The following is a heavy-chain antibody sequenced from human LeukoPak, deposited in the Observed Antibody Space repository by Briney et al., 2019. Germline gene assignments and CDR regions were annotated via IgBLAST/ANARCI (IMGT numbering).Heavy chain of an antibody. D-gene: IGHD3-10*01. CDR1: GFTFSSYG. CDR3: AKGYSAGGSGSYYTGY. V-gene: IGHV3-30*02. J-gene: IGHJ4*02. CDR2: IRYDGSNK. Sequence: GGSLRLSCAASGFTFSSYGMHWVRQAPGKGLEWVAFIRYDGSNKYYADSVKGRFTISRANSKNTLYLQMNSLRAEDTAVYYCAKGYSAGGSGSYYTGYWGQGTLVTVSS.